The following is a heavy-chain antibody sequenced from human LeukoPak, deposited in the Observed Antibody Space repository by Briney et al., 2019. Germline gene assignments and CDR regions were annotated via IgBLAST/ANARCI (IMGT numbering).Heavy chain of an antibody. CDR3: ARAPSASTVTTGGFDY. CDR1: GFTFRTYG. D-gene: IGHD4-11*01. CDR2: ISYDGDPK. J-gene: IGHJ4*02. V-gene: IGHV3-30*03. Sequence: GRSLRLSCAASGFTFRTYGMHWVRQAPGKGLEWVAVISYDGDPKFYADSVKGRFTISRDNSKNTLYLQMNSLRAEDTAMYYCARAPSASTVTTGGFDYWGQGTLVTVSS.